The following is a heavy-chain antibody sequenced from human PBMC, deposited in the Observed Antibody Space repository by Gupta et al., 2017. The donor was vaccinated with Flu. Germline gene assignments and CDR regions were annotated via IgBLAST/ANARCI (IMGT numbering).Heavy chain of an antibody. CDR2: INHSGST. D-gene: IGHD2-2*01. CDR3: ARNPPRVVVVPAARVSYYYYMDV. CDR1: GGSFRGYY. J-gene: IGHJ6*03. V-gene: IGHV4-34*01. Sequence: QVQLQQWGAALLKPSETLSLTCAVYGGSFRGYYWSWIRHPPGKGLEWIGEINHSGSTNYNPSLKSRVTISVDTSKNQFSLKLSSVTAADTAVYYCARNPPRVVVVPAARVSYYYYMDVWGKGTTVTASS.